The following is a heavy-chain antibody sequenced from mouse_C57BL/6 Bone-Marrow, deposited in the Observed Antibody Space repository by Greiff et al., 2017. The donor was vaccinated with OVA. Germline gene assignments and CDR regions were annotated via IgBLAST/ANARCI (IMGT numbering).Heavy chain of an antibody. V-gene: IGHV1-52*01. CDR3: ARRGNWGYYYAMDY. CDR2: IDPSDSET. CDR1: GYTFTSYW. Sequence: QVQLQQPGTELVRPGSSVKLSCKASGYTFTSYWMHWVKQRPIQGLEWIGNIDPSDSETHYNQKFKDKATLTVDKSYSTAYMQLSSLTSEDSAVYYCARRGNWGYYYAMDYWGQGTSVTVSS. D-gene: IGHD4-1*01. J-gene: IGHJ4*01.